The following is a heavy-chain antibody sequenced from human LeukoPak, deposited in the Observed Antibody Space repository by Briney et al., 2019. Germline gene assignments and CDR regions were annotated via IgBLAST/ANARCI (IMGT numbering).Heavy chain of an antibody. CDR2: VNDNGAAT. CDR1: GFPFSNYA. CDR3: ARGFIVVVVAALDY. J-gene: IGHJ4*02. V-gene: IGHV3-23*01. Sequence: GGSLRLSCAASGFPFSNYAMSWVRQAPGKGLKWVATVNDNGAATYYADSVKGRFTISRDNSYNTVSLQMNGLRDEDTGVYYCARGFIVVVVAALDYWGQGTLVTVSS. D-gene: IGHD2-15*01.